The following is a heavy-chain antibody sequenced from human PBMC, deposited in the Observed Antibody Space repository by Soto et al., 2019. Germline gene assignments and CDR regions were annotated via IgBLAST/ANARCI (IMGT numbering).Heavy chain of an antibody. D-gene: IGHD3-10*01. CDR3: ARGGPPIDY. CDR1: GYTFTSYA. V-gene: IGHV1-3*05. Sequence: QVQLVQSGAEEKKPGASVKVSCKASGYTFTSYAMHWVRQAPGQRLEWMGWINAGNGNTKYSKKFQGSVTITRDTSASTAYMELSSMRSEDTAVYYCARGGPPIDYWGQGTLVTVSS. CDR2: INAGNGNT. J-gene: IGHJ4*02.